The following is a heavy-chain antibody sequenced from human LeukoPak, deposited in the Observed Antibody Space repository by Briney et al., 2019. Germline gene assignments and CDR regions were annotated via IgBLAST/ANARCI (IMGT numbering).Heavy chain of an antibody. CDR1: GYTFTGYY. Sequence: EASVKISCKASGYTFTGYYMHWVRQAPGQGIEWMGWINPNSGGTNYAQEFQGRVTMTRDTSISTAYMELSRLRSDDTAVYYCARSGVWSGYNWFDPWGQGTLVTVSS. V-gene: IGHV1-2*02. CDR2: INPNSGGT. CDR3: ARSGVWSGYNWFDP. D-gene: IGHD3-3*01. J-gene: IGHJ5*02.